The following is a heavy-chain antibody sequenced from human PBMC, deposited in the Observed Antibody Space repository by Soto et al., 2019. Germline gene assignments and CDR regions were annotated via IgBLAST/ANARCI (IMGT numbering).Heavy chain of an antibody. D-gene: IGHD3-22*01. V-gene: IGHV1-18*01. CDR3: ARGPTDYYDNSGNYFLDY. J-gene: IGHJ4*02. CDR2: ISTYNGNT. CDR1: DYTFTTYG. Sequence: QVQLVQSGAEVKKPGASVKVSCKASDYTFTTYGMSWVRQAPGQGLDWMGWISTYNGNTKYAERLQGRVTMTTDTTTSTAYMELRSLRSDDTAVYYCARGPTDYYDNSGNYFLDYWGQGTLVTVSS.